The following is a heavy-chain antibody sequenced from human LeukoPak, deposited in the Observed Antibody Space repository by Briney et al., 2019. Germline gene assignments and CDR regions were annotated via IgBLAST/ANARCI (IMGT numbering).Heavy chain of an antibody. CDR3: ARVALVGATNGNWFDP. CDR2: ISAYNGNT. Sequence: ASVKVSCKASGYTFTSYGISWVRQAPGQGLEWMGWISAYNGNTNYAQKLQGRVTMTTDTSTSTAYMELSSLRSEDTAVYYCARVALVGATNGNWFDPWGQGTLVTVSS. CDR1: GYTFTSYG. V-gene: IGHV1-18*01. J-gene: IGHJ5*02. D-gene: IGHD1-26*01.